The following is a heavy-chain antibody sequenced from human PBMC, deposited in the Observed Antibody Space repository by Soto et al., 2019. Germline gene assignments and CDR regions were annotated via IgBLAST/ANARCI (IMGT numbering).Heavy chain of an antibody. J-gene: IGHJ6*02. D-gene: IGHD1-26*01. V-gene: IGHV3-48*04. CDR2: ISSSSSTI. CDR3: ARGLSGSYPIFYYYYGMDV. Sequence: GGSLRLSCAASGFTFSSYGMNWVRQAPGKGLEWVSYISSSSSTIYYADSVKGRFTISRDNAKNSLYLQMNSLRAEDTAVYYCARGLSGSYPIFYYYYGMDVWGQGTTVTVS. CDR1: GFTFSSYG.